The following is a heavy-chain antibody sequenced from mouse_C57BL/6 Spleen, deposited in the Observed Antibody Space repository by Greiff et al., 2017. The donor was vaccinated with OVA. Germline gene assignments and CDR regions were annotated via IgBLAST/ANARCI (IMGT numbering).Heavy chain of an antibody. CDR1: GYTFTSYW. CDR2: INPSNGGT. CDR3: ARDGVDYDYDDAWFAY. D-gene: IGHD2-4*01. J-gene: IGHJ3*01. Sequence: QVQLQQPGPELVKPGASVTLSCKASGYTFTSYWMHWVKQRPGQGLEWIGNINPSNGGTNYNEQFKSKATLTVDKSSSTAYMQLSSLTSEDSAVYYCARDGVDYDYDDAWFAYWGQGTLVTVSA. V-gene: IGHV1-53*01.